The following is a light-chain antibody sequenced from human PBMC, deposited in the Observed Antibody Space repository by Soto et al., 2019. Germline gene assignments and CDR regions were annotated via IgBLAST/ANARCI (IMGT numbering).Light chain of an antibody. Sequence: DIQLTQSPSFLYASVGDKVTITCRASQGISSYLAWYQQKPGKAPKLLIYAASTLQSGVPSRFSGSGSGTEFTLTISSLQPEDFATYYCQQLNSYPITFGQGTRLEIK. J-gene: IGKJ5*01. CDR1: QGISSY. V-gene: IGKV1-9*01. CDR2: AAS. CDR3: QQLNSYPIT.